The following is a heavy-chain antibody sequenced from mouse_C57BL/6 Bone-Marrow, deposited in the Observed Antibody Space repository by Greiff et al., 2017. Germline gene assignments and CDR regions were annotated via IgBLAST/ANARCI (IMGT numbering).Heavy chain of an antibody. CDR3: ARGVYYYGSSRWYFDV. D-gene: IGHD1-1*01. V-gene: IGHV1-47*01. CDR2: FHPYNDDT. J-gene: IGHJ1*03. CDR1: GYTFTTYP. Sequence: VMLVESGAELVKPGASVKMSCKASGYTFTTYPIEWMKQNHGKSLEWIGNFHPYNDDTKYNEKFKGKATLTVEKSSSTVYLELSRLKSDDSAVYYCARGVYYYGSSRWYFDVWGTGTTVTVSS.